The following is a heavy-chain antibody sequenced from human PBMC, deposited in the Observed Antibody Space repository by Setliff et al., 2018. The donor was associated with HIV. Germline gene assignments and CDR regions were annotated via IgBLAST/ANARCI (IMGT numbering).Heavy chain of an antibody. J-gene: IGHJ3*02. Sequence: GGSLRLSCAASGFTFSSYSMNWVRQAPGKGLEWVSSISSSSSYIYYADSVKGRFTISRDNAKNSLYLQMNSLRAEDTAVYYCARDRVGATKAFDIWGQGTMVTVS. CDR2: ISSSSSYI. CDR1: GFTFSSYS. CDR3: ARDRVGATKAFDI. D-gene: IGHD1-26*01. V-gene: IGHV3-21*01.